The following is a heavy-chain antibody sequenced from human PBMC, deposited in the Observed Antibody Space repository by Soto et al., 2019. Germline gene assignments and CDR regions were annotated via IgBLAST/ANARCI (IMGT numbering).Heavy chain of an antibody. CDR1: GVTFSSFS. CDR3: ARDSWEQLVRRGFYYYYMDV. D-gene: IGHD6-6*01. Sequence: EVQLVESGGGLVKPVGSLRLSCAASGVTFSSFSFNWVRQAPGKGLEWVSFILSSGASIYYADSVKGRFTISRDNAKNSLYLQMNSLKDEDTAVYYCARDSWEQLVRRGFYYYYMDVWGKGTTVTVSS. V-gene: IGHV3-21*01. J-gene: IGHJ6*03. CDR2: ILSSGASI.